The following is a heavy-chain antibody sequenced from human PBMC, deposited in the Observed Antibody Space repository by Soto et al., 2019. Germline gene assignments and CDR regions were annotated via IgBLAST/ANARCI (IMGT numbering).Heavy chain of an antibody. V-gene: IGHV3-23*01. CDR2: ISATGGSS. J-gene: IGHJ4*02. Sequence: GGSLRLSCAASGFTFSNYAMTWVRQGPGKGLEWVSVISATGGSSYYADSVKGRFTISRDNSRNTVYLQMNSLRADDTAVYYCAKDRLAGGFDYWGQGTLVTVSS. CDR3: AKDRLAGGFDY. D-gene: IGHD3-16*01. CDR1: GFTFSNYA.